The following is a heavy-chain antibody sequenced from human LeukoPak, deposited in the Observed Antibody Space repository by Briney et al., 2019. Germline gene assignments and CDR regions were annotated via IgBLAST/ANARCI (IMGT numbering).Heavy chain of an antibody. V-gene: IGHV4-34*01. J-gene: IGHJ4*02. CDR2: INHSGST. D-gene: IGHD1-26*01. Sequence: SETLSLTCAVYGGSFGGYYWSWIRQPPGKGLEWIGEINHSGSTNYNPSLKSRVTISVDTSKNQFSLKLSSVTAADTAVYYCARGPGNLLPFDYWGQGTLVTVSS. CDR1: GGSFGGYY. CDR3: ARGPGNLLPFDY.